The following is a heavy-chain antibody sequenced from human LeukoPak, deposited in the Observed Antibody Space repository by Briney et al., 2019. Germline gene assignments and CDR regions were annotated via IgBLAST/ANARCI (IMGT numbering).Heavy chain of an antibody. D-gene: IGHD6-19*01. V-gene: IGHV3-21*01. CDR3: ARGGQQWLVHGDY. CDR2: ISSSSSYI. J-gene: IGHJ4*02. CDR1: GFTFCSYS. Sequence: RTGGSLRLSCAASGFTFCSYSMNWVRQAPGKGLEWVSSISSSSSYIYYADSVKGRFTISRDNAKNSLYLQMNSLRAEDTAVYYCARGGQQWLVHGDYWGQGTLVTVSS.